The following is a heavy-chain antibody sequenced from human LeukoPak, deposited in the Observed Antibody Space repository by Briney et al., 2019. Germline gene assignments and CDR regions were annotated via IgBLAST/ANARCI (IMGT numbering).Heavy chain of an antibody. J-gene: IGHJ3*02. V-gene: IGHV4-34*01. Sequence: SGYYWGWIRPPPXKGXEWIGEINHSGSTNYNPSLKSRVTISVDTSKXQFSLKLSSVTAADTDVYYXXXXXXXXXXXXRXXAXDIWXQXTXVTVSS. CDR2: INHSGST. CDR1: SGYY. CDR3: XXXXXXXXXXXRXXAXDI.